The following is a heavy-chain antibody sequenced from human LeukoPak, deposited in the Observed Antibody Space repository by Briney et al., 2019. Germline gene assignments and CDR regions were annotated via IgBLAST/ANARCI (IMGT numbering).Heavy chain of an antibody. D-gene: IGHD1-26*01. V-gene: IGHV4-59*08. Sequence: SETLSLTCTVSGGSISSYYWSWIRQPPGKGLEWIGYIYYSGSTNYNPSLKSRVTISIDTSKNQFSLKLSSVTAADTAVYYCARVGDGLFDYWGQGTLVTVSS. CDR2: IYYSGST. CDR1: GGSISSYY. CDR3: ARVGDGLFDY. J-gene: IGHJ4*02.